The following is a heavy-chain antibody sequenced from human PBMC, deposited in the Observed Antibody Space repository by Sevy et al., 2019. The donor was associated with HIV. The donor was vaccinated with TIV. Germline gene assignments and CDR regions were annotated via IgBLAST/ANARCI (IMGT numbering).Heavy chain of an antibody. V-gene: IGHV3-7*01. D-gene: IGHD1-26*01. Sequence: GGSLRLSCAASGFNFDTFWMGWVRQAPGRGLEWVASIDPRGEERDHSDSLMGRFTISRDNAKNSLYLEMYSLKAEDTDLYYCVRVLWDVLVVPAATPSPWLDSWGQGTLVTVSS. CDR1: GFNFDTFW. J-gene: IGHJ5*01. CDR3: VRVLWDVLVVPAATPSPWLDS. CDR2: IDPRGEER.